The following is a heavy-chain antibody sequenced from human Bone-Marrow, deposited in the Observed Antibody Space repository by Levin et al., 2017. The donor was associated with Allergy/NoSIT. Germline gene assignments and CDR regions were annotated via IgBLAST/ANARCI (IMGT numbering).Heavy chain of an antibody. CDR3: ARIMYGTDALDV. J-gene: IGHJ3*01. Sequence: AGGSLRLSCAASGLIFSDYYMSWIRQAPGKGPEWVSYISSSGSTIYYADSVKGRFTISRDNAESALYLQMDSLRAEDTAIYYCARIMYGTDALDVWGQGTLVTVSS. CDR1: GLIFSDYY. D-gene: IGHD2-8*01. V-gene: IGHV3-11*01. CDR2: ISSSGSTI.